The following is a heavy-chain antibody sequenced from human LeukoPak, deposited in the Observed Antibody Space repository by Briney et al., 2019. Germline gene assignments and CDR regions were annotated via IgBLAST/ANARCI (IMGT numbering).Heavy chain of an antibody. J-gene: IGHJ4*02. D-gene: IGHD5-18*01. V-gene: IGHV1-46*01. CDR1: GYTFTSYY. Sequence: ASVKVSCKASGYTFTSYYMHWVRHAPGQGLERMGIINPSGGSTSYAQKFQGRVTMTRDTSTSTVYMELSSLRSEDTAVYYCARDRWAAAMVDYWGQGTLVTVSS. CDR3: ARDRWAAAMVDY. CDR2: INPSGGST.